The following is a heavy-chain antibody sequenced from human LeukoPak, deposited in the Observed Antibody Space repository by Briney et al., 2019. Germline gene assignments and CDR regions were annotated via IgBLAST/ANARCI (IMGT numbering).Heavy chain of an antibody. D-gene: IGHD3-22*01. CDR3: ARGLDYYGSSGPWYFDY. CDR1: GGSISSSSYY. V-gene: IGHV4-39*01. CDR2: IYYSGST. J-gene: IGHJ4*02. Sequence: SETLSLTCTVSGGSISSSSYYWGWIRQPPGKGLEWIGSIYYSGSTYYNPSLKSRVTISVDPLKNQFSLKTSSVTAADTAAEYCARGLDYYGSSGPWYFDYWGQGTLVTVSA.